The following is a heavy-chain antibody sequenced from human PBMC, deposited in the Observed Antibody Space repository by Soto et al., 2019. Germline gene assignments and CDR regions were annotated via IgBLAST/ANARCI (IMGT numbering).Heavy chain of an antibody. D-gene: IGHD5-18*01. CDR2: TYYRSKWYN. Sequence: QSQTLSLTCAISGDSVSSNSAAWNWIRQSPSRGLEWLGRTYYRSKWYNDYAVSVKSRITINPDTSKNQFSLKLNSVTPEDTSLYYCARECSWIQLWLQAFDIWGQGTMVTVSS. V-gene: IGHV6-1*01. CDR3: ARECSWIQLWLQAFDI. CDR1: GDSVSSNSAA. J-gene: IGHJ3*02.